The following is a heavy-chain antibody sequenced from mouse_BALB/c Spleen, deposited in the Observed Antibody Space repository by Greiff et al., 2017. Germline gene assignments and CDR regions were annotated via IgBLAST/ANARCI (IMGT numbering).Heavy chain of an antibody. D-gene: IGHD3-2*01. J-gene: IGHJ3*01. CDR1: GFTFSSFG. Sequence: DVKLVESGGGLVQPGGSRKLSCAASGFTFSSFGMHWVRQAPEKGLEWVAYISSGSSTIYYADTVKGRFTISRDNPKNTLFLQMTSLRSEDTAMYYCARTARATFAYWGQGTLVTVSA. V-gene: IGHV5-17*02. CDR3: ARTARATFAY. CDR2: ISSGSSTI.